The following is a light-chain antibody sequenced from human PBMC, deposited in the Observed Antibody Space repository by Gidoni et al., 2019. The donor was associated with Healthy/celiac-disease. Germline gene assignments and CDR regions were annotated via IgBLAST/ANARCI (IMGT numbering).Light chain of an antibody. CDR2: AAS. CDR3: QQLNSYSFT. CDR1: QGIRSY. J-gene: IGKJ3*01. V-gene: IGKV1-9*01. Sequence: SQLTQSPSSLSASVGERVTITGRASQGIRSYLACYQHKPVKAPKFLIYAASTLQSGVPSRFIGSGSGTDFTLTISSLQPEDFATYYCQQLNSYSFTFGPGTKVDIQ.